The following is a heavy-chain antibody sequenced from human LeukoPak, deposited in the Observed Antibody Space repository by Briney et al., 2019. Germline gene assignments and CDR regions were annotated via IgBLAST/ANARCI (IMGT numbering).Heavy chain of an antibody. V-gene: IGHV3-11*01. J-gene: IGHJ4*02. CDR3: ARAGPAPSRDACNPLDY. CDR1: GFTFSDYY. D-gene: IGHD5-24*01. CDR2: ISSSDTII. Sequence: GGSLRLSCAASGFTFSDYYMNWIRQAPGKGLEWVSYISSSDTIIYYADSVKGRYTISRDNAKKSLYLQMNSLRAEDTAVYYCARAGPAPSRDACNPLDYWGQGTLVTVSS.